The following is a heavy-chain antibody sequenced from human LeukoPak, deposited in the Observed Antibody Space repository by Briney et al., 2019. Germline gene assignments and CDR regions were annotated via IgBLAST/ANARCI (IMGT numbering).Heavy chain of an antibody. CDR3: ARAVGGAFYMDV. J-gene: IGHJ6*03. CDR1: GLTVNSSF. D-gene: IGHD2-15*01. Sequence: GGSLRLSCVVSGLTVNSSFISWVRQAPGKGLEWVSVFYSGGATYFADSVEGRFAMSRDNSKNTLYLQMNSLRAEDTGMYYCARAVGGAFYMDVWGKGTPVTVSS. CDR2: FYSGGAT. V-gene: IGHV3-53*01.